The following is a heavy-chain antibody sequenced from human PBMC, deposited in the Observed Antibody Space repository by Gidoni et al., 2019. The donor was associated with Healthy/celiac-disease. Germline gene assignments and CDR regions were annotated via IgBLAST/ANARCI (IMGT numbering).Heavy chain of an antibody. CDR1: GLTFSSYS. D-gene: IGHD6-13*01. J-gene: IGHJ4*02. CDR2: ISSSSSYI. CDR3: AREIQLAGAFDY. V-gene: IGHV3-21*01. Sequence: EVQLVESGGGRVKTGGSRRLYCAASGLTFSSYSMNWVRQAPGKGLDWVSSISSSSSYIYYADSVKGRFTISRDNAKNSLYLQMNSLRAEDTAVYYCAREIQLAGAFDYWGQGTLVTVSS.